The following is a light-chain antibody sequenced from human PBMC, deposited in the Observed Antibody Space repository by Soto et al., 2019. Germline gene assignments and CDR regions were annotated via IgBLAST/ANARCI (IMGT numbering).Light chain of an antibody. V-gene: IGKV1-12*01. J-gene: IGKJ2*01. CDR1: QPISSW. CDR3: KQASRFPHH. CDR2: AAS. Sequence: DIQMTQSPSTVSASVGDGVTITCRASQPISSWLAWFRQRPGKAPELLIYAASTLHSGVASRFSGSGSGTDFALTISGLQPEDFATYYCKQASRFPHHFGQGT.